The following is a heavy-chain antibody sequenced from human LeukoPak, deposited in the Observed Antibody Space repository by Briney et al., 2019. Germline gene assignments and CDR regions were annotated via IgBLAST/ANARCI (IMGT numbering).Heavy chain of an antibody. Sequence: SKTLSLTCTVSGASLARDMYHWGWVRQSPGKGLEWLGTIYYDGSTFYSPSFKSRVTISINASKKQLSLNLASVTAADTAVYYCARRGDAWEILYSFDVWGQGTAVIVSS. V-gene: IGHV4-39*01. CDR2: IYYDGST. D-gene: IGHD2-15*01. J-gene: IGHJ3*01. CDR3: ARRGDAWEILYSFDV. CDR1: GASLARDMYH.